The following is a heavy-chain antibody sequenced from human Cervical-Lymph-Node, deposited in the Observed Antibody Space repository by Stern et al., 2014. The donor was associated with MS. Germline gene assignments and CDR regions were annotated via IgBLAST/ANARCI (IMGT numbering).Heavy chain of an antibody. V-gene: IGHV4-59*01. Sequence: QLQLQESGPGLVKPSETLSLTCTVSGGSIRSYYWSWIRQPPGTGLEGMGYLYSSGSTNYNPSLKSRVTISVDTSKNQFSLKLSSVTAADTAVYYCARETAYSSSWANWFDPWGQGTLVTVSS. CDR1: GGSIRSYY. CDR2: LYSSGST. D-gene: IGHD6-13*01. J-gene: IGHJ5*02. CDR3: ARETAYSSSWANWFDP.